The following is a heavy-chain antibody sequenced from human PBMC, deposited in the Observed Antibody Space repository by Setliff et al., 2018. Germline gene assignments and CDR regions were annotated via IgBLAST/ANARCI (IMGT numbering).Heavy chain of an antibody. D-gene: IGHD2-21*01. Sequence: SETLSLTCTVSSGSISSYYWSWIRQPAGKGLEWIGHIYIGGSTYYSPSLKIRVTISVDTSSNQFTLKLSSVTAADTAVYYCASLAYKGDYYFDYWGQGTLVTVSS. CDR2: IYIGGST. V-gene: IGHV4-4*07. J-gene: IGHJ4*02. CDR1: SGSISSYY. CDR3: ASLAYKGDYYFDY.